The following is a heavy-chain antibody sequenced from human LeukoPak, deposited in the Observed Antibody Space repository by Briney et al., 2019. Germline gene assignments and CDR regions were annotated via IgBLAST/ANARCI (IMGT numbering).Heavy chain of an antibody. CDR1: GFTFSSYS. CDR2: ISSSSSYI. D-gene: IGHD6-6*01. Sequence: GGSLRLSCAASGFTFSSYSMNWVRQAPGKGLEWVSSISSSSSYIYYADSVKGRFTISRDNAKNSLYLQMNSLRAEDTAVYYCARGRREYSSSSKTTDYWGQGTLVTVSS. J-gene: IGHJ4*02. V-gene: IGHV3-21*01. CDR3: ARGRREYSSSSKTTDY.